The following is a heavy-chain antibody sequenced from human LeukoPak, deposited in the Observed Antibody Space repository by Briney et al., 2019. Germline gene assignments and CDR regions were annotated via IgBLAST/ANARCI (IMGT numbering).Heavy chain of an antibody. Sequence: PSETLSLTCTVSGGSISSSSYYWGWIRQPPGKGLEWIGNIYYSGSTYYNPSLKSRVTISVDTSMNQFSLKLSSVTAADTAVYYCARSRGWLQSHPLGYWGQGTLVAVSS. D-gene: IGHD5-24*01. CDR2: IYYSGST. CDR1: GGSISSSSYY. J-gene: IGHJ4*02. V-gene: IGHV4-39*07. CDR3: ARSRGWLQSHPLGY.